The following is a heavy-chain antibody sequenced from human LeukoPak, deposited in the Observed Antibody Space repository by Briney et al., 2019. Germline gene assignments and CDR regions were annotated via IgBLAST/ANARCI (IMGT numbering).Heavy chain of an antibody. D-gene: IGHD6-13*01. Sequence: ASVKVSCKASGYTFTRYGISWVRQAPGQGLEWMGWISAYNGNTNYAQKLQGRVTMTTDTSTSTAYMELRSLRSDDTAVYYCARSGGVIAAADPSWFDPWGQGTLVTVSS. CDR2: ISAYNGNT. J-gene: IGHJ5*02. V-gene: IGHV1-18*01. CDR3: ARSGGVIAAADPSWFDP. CDR1: GYTFTRYG.